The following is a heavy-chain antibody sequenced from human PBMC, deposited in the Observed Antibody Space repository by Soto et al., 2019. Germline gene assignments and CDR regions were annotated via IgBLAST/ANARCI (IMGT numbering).Heavy chain of an antibody. CDR2: IYDNGIT. V-gene: IGHV4-31*03. J-gene: IGHJ6*02. CDR3: TRDRGFGMDV. CDR1: GGSISGGRYY. Sequence: QVPLQESGPGLVKPSQTLSLTCNVSGGSISGGRYYWNWIRQHPGKGLEWIGNIYDNGITYYNPSLKSRVIISEDTSKNQFSLRLSSVTAADTAVYYCTRDRGFGMDVWCQGTTVTVSS.